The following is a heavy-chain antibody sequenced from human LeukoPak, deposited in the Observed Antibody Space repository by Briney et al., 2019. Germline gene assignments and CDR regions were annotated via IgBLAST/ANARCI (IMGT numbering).Heavy chain of an antibody. CDR1: GYTFNTYG. Sequence: GASVKVSCKPYGYTFNTYGITWVRQAPGQGLEWMGWISPYNGNTNYAQKLQGRVTMTTDTSTSTAYMELRSLRSDDTAVYYCARVEGLPTVTTSFDYWGQGTLVTVSS. CDR3: ARVEGLPTVTTSFDY. V-gene: IGHV1-18*01. CDR2: ISPYNGNT. J-gene: IGHJ4*02. D-gene: IGHD4-17*01.